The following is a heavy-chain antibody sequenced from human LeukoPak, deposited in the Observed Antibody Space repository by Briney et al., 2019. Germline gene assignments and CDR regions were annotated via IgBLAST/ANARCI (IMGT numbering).Heavy chain of an antibody. J-gene: IGHJ3*02. Sequence: SETLSLTCAVSGYSISSGYYWGWIRQPPGKGLEWIGSIYHSGSTYYNPSLKSRVTISVDTSKNQFSLKLSSVTAADTAVHYCARQRIGGSYETDDAFDIWGQGTMVTVSS. D-gene: IGHD1-26*01. CDR2: IYHSGST. CDR3: ARQRIGGSYETDDAFDI. CDR1: GYSISSGYY. V-gene: IGHV4-38-2*01.